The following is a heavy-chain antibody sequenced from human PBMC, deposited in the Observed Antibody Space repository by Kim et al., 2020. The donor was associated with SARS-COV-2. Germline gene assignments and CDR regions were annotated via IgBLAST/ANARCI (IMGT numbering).Heavy chain of an antibody. D-gene: IGHD6-13*01. J-gene: IGHJ4*02. V-gene: IGHV1-69*01. CDR3: ARAAAGHFWGTSDDY. Sequence: QKFQGRVTITADEATSTAYMELSSLRSEDTAVYYCARAAAGHFWGTSDDYWGQGTLVTVSS.